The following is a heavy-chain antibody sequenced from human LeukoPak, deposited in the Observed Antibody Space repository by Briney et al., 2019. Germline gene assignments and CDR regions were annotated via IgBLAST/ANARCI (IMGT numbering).Heavy chain of an antibody. CDR2: ISAYNGNT. CDR3: ARDITYGGRGYFDY. D-gene: IGHD4-23*01. Sequence: ASVKVSCKVSGYTFTSYGISWVRQAPGQGLEWMGWISAYNGNTNYAQKLQGRVTMTTDTSTSTAYMELRSLRSDDTAVYYCARDITYGGRGYFDYWGQGTLVTVSS. V-gene: IGHV1-18*01. J-gene: IGHJ4*02. CDR1: GYTFTSYG.